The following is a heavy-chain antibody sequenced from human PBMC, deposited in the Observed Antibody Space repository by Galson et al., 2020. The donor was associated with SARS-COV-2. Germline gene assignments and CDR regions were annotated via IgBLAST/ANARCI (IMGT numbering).Heavy chain of an antibody. Sequence: TGGSLRLSCAASGFTFSDYYMSWIRQAPGKGLEWVSYISSSGSTIYYADSVKGRFTISRDNAKNSLYLQMNSLRAEDTAVYYCARAGQYSSSSLWFDPWGQGTLVTVSS. V-gene: IGHV3-11*01. CDR3: ARAGQYSSSSLWFDP. J-gene: IGHJ5*02. D-gene: IGHD6-6*01. CDR1: GFTFSDYY. CDR2: ISSSGSTI.